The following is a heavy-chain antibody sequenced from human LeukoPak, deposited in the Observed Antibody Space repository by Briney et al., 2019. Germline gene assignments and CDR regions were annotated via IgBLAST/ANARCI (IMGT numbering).Heavy chain of an antibody. D-gene: IGHD2-2*01. CDR3: AGANYAPLPAKERLVCFDP. CDR1: GYTFSRYD. Sequence: ASVKVSCKASGYTFSRYDINWVRQGTGQGLEWMGWMSANSGNTGYAQKFQGRVTMTRNTSTTTAYMELTSLRSEDTAVYFCAGANYAPLPAKERLVCFDPWGQGTLVTVSA. V-gene: IGHV1-8*01. J-gene: IGHJ5*02. CDR2: MSANSGNT.